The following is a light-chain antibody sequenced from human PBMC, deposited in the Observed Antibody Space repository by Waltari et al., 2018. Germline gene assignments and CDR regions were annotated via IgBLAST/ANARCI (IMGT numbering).Light chain of an antibody. CDR2: AAS. CDR3: QQGYNTPWT. V-gene: IGKV1-12*01. J-gene: IGKJ1*01. Sequence: DIQMTQSPSSLSASVGDKVTITCRASQDVRGWLAWYQQKPGKAPKLLIYAASTLQSGVPSRFSGSESGTDYTLTISSLQPEDFASYYCQQGYNTPWTFGQGTKVEVK. CDR1: QDVRGW.